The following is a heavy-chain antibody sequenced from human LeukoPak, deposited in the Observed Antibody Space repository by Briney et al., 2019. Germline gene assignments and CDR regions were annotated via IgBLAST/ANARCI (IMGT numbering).Heavy chain of an antibody. J-gene: IGHJ4*02. Sequence: GASVKVSCKASGYTFTSYAMHWVRQAPGQRLERMGWINAGNGNTKYSQKFQGRVTITRDTSASTAYMELSSLRSEDTAVYYCARAFIVVVPAATSVGRLDYWGQGTLVTVSS. CDR2: INAGNGNT. D-gene: IGHD2-2*01. CDR3: ARAFIVVVPAATSVGRLDY. CDR1: GYTFTSYA. V-gene: IGHV1-3*01.